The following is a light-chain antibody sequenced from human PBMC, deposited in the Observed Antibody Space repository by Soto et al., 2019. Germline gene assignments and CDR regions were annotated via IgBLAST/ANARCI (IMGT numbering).Light chain of an antibody. J-gene: IGKJ4*01. CDR1: QSVGNN. V-gene: IGKV3-15*01. Sequence: EIVLTQSPATLSVSPGDRATISCRASQSVGNNFAWYQQKPGQAPRLLIFATSTRATGVPARFSGSGSGTEFTLTISSLQSEDFALYYCQQYGNWPLTFGEGAKVEIE. CDR2: ATS. CDR3: QQYGNWPLT.